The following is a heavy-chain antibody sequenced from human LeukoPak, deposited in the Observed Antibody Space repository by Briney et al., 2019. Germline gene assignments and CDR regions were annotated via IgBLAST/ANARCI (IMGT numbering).Heavy chain of an antibody. Sequence: GASVKVSCETSGYTFTGYHIQWVRQAPGQGLEWMGYINPTSGGTNYAQEFQGRVTMTRDTSISTAYMELSRLTSDDTAVYYCARGEMITFGGVIVISTFDIWGQGTMVTVS. V-gene: IGHV1-2*02. CDR1: GYTFTGYH. J-gene: IGHJ3*02. CDR2: INPTSGGT. CDR3: ARGEMITFGGVIVISTFDI. D-gene: IGHD3-16*02.